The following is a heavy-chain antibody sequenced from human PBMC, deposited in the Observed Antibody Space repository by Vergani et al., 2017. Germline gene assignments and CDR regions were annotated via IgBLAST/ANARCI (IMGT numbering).Heavy chain of an antibody. D-gene: IGHD1-26*01. V-gene: IGHV5-51*01. Sequence: EVQLVQSGAEVKKPGESLKISCQISGYSFTNYWIGWVRQMPGKGLEWMGIIHPADSDTRYSPSFQGQVTISVDKSISTAYLQRSSLRASDSAMYYCGRLYGRDCSGSKYYDYWGQGTLVTVPS. CDR3: GRLYGRDCSGSKYYDY. CDR2: IHPADSDT. CDR1: GYSFTNYW. J-gene: IGHJ4*02.